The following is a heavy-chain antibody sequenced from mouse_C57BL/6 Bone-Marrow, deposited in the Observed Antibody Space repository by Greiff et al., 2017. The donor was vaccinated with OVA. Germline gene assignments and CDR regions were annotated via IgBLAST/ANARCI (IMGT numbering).Heavy chain of an antibody. Sequence: QVQLQQPGAELVKPGASVKLSCKASGYTFTSYWMHWVKQRPGQGLEWIGMIHPNSGSTNYNEKFKSKATMTVDKSSSTAYMQLSSLASEDSAVYYCAREGDDEGSSSPFGYWGQGTLVTVSA. D-gene: IGHD1-1*01. CDR3: AREGDDEGSSSPFGY. CDR2: IHPNSGST. J-gene: IGHJ3*01. V-gene: IGHV1-64*01. CDR1: GYTFTSYW.